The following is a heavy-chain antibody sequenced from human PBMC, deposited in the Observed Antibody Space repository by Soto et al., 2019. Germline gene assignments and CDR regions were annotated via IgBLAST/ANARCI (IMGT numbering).Heavy chain of an antibody. Sequence: EVQLLESGGGLVQPGGSLRLSCAASGFTFSSYAMSWVRQAPGKGLEWVSAISGSGGSTYYADSVKGRFTISRDNSKNTLYLQMNSLRAEDTAVYYCAKYNVPTSGYYYYGMDVWGQGTTVTVSS. CDR1: GFTFSSYA. CDR2: ISGSGGST. D-gene: IGHD3-10*01. J-gene: IGHJ6*02. CDR3: AKYNVPTSGYYYYGMDV. V-gene: IGHV3-23*01.